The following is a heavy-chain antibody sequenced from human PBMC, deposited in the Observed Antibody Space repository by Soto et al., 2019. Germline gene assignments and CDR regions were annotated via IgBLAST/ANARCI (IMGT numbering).Heavy chain of an antibody. J-gene: IGHJ4*02. CDR1: YRLSIAYY. CDR2: INHSGST. V-gene: IGHV4-34*01. CDR3: ARGAGPIGVVVTLFDY. D-gene: IGHD2-15*01. Sequence: LTGALSYRLSIAYYAGWLRKPTGKGLEWIGEINHSGSTNYNPSLKSRVTISVDTSKNQFSLKLSSVTAADTAVYYCARGAGPIGVVVTLFDYWGQGTRVTVSS.